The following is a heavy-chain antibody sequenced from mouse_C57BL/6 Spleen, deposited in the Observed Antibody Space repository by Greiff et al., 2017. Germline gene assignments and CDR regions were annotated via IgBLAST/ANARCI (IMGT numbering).Heavy chain of an antibody. CDR3: ARRSDSSGYGAMDY. Sequence: EVKLVESGGGLVKPGGSLKLSCAASGFTFSDYGMHWVRQAPEKGLEWVAYISSGSSTIYYADTVKGRFTISRDNAKNTLFLQMTSLRSEDTAMYYCARRSDSSGYGAMDYWGQGTSVTVSS. V-gene: IGHV5-17*01. CDR1: GFTFSDYG. CDR2: ISSGSSTI. D-gene: IGHD3-2*02. J-gene: IGHJ4*01.